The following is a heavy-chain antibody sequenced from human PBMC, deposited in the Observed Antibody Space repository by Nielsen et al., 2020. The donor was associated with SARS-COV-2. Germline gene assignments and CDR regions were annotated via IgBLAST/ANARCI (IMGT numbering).Heavy chain of an antibody. CDR3: ATLGYSSSSSDYYGMDV. Sequence: GESLKISCAASGFTFDDYGMSWVRQAPGKGLEWVSGINWNGGSTGYADSVKGRFTISRDNAKNSLYLQMNSLRAEDTALYHCATLGYSSSSSDYYGMDVCGQGTTVTVSS. D-gene: IGHD6-6*01. J-gene: IGHJ6*02. V-gene: IGHV3-20*01. CDR1: GFTFDDYG. CDR2: INWNGGST.